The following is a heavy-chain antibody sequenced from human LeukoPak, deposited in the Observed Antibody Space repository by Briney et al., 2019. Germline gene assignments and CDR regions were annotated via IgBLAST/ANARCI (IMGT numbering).Heavy chain of an antibody. Sequence: GGSLRLSCAASGFTFSNAWMSWVRQAPGKGLEWVGRIKSKTDGGTTDYAAPVKGRFTISRDDSKNTLYLQMNSLKTEDTAVHYCTAYVDIVATMGEDDAFDIWGQGTMVTVSS. D-gene: IGHD5-12*01. CDR3: TAYVDIVATMGEDDAFDI. J-gene: IGHJ3*02. CDR2: IKSKTDGGTT. CDR1: GFTFSNAW. V-gene: IGHV3-15*01.